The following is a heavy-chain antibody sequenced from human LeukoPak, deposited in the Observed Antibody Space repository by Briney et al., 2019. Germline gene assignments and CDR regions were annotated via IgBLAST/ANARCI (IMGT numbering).Heavy chain of an antibody. CDR2: IYPSGTT. D-gene: IGHD2-15*01. J-gene: IGHJ4*02. V-gene: IGHV4-4*07. CDR1: DGSLSSYY. Sequence: SETLSLSCSLSDGSLSSYYWSWIRQSAGKGLHWIGRIYPSGTTNYNPSLKSRVTVSLDTSKNHFSLNLSSVTAADTAMYYCAREEFCNGGGCSFDSWGKGALVTVSS. CDR3: AREEFCNGGGCSFDS.